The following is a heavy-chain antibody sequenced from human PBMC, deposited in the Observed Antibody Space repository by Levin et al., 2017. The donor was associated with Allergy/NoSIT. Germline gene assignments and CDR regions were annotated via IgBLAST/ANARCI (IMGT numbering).Heavy chain of an antibody. CDR2: LSYGGDYA. CDR1: GFTFNTYA. J-gene: IGHJ4*02. D-gene: IGHD1-26*01. Sequence: GGSLRLSCAASGFTFNTYAMYWVRQAPGQGLEWVSSLSYGGDYAFYADSVKGRFTISRDNSKNTLYLQMNSLRAEDTALYYCAKDDGTAYYSFDSWGQGTLVTVSS. CDR3: AKDDGTAYYSFDS. V-gene: IGHV3-23*01.